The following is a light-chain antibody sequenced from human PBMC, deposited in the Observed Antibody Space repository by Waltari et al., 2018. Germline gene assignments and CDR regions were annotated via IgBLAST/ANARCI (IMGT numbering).Light chain of an antibody. J-gene: IGKJ1*01. CDR3: QQYKSYKT. V-gene: IGKV1-5*03. CDR1: QSITSS. CDR2: EAS. Sequence: DIQMTQSPSILSASVGDRVSITCRASQSITSSLAWYQQKPGKAPKILIYEASNLETGVPLRFSGSGSGTELTLTISSLQPDDFATYYCQQYKSYKTFGQGTKVEIK.